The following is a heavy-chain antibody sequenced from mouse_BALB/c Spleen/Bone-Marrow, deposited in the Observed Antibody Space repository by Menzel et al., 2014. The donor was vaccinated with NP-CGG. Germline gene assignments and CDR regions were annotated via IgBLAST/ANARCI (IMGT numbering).Heavy chain of an antibody. V-gene: IGHV1-15*01. Sequence: VKLVESGAELVRPGASVTLSCKASGYTFTDYEIHWVKPTPVHGLEWIGAIDPETGGNAYNQKFKGKATLTADKSSSTAYMELRSLTSGDSAVYYCTRNWDDYFDYWDQGTTLTVSS. D-gene: IGHD4-1*01. CDR1: GYTFTDYE. J-gene: IGHJ2*01. CDR2: IDPETGGN. CDR3: TRNWDDYFDY.